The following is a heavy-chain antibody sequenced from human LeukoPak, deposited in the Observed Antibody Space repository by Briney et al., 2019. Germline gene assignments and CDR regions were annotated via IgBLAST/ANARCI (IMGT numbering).Heavy chain of an antibody. CDR3: ARAGLWDYSDSSGYHNGAFDI. V-gene: IGHV1-2*02. D-gene: IGHD3-22*01. Sequence: VASVTVSFTSSGSTFTDYYMHWVRQAPGQGREWMGWINPNSGGTNFAQKFQGRVTMTRDTSISTAYMELNRLRSDDTAVYYCARAGLWDYSDSSGYHNGAFDIWGQGTMVTVSS. J-gene: IGHJ3*02. CDR2: INPNSGGT. CDR1: GSTFTDYY.